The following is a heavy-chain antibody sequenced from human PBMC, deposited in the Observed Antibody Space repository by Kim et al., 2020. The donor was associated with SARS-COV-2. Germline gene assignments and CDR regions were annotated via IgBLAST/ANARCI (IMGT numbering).Heavy chain of an antibody. J-gene: IGHJ5*02. CDR3: ARVWGQPPPTVRFLEWLSTRPSYNWFDP. CDR1: GYTFTSYD. CDR2: MNPNSGNT. V-gene: IGHV1-8*01. Sequence: ASVKVSCKASGYTFTSYDINWVRQATGQGLEWMGWMNPNSGNTGYAQKFQGRVTMTRNTSISTAYMELSSLRSEDTAVYYCARVWGQPPPTVRFLEWLSTRPSYNWFDPWGQGTLVTVSS. D-gene: IGHD3-3*01.